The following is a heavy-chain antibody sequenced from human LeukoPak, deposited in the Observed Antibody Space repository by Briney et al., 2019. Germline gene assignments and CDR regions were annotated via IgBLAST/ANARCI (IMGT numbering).Heavy chain of an antibody. Sequence: AAVTVSCKASGYTFTGQYMHLVRQAPGPRREGVGWISAYNGNTNYAQKLQGRVTMTTDTSTSTAYMELRSLRSDDTAVYYCARGPYDYVWGSYRTKPVDYWGQGTLVTVSS. D-gene: IGHD3-16*02. CDR1: GYTFTGQY. V-gene: IGHV1-18*01. J-gene: IGHJ4*02. CDR3: ARGPYDYVWGSYRTKPVDY. CDR2: ISAYNGNT.